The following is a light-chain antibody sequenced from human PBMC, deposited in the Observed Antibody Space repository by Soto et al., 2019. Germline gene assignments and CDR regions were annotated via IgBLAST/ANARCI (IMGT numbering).Light chain of an antibody. Sequence: DIQMTQSPSSLSASVGDRVTITCRASQSISSYLNWYQQKQGKAPKLLIYAASSLQSGVPSRFSGSGSGTDFTLTISSLQPEDFATYYCQQSYSTSRTFGQGTKVEIK. V-gene: IGKV1-39*01. J-gene: IGKJ1*01. CDR3: QQSYSTSRT. CDR1: QSISSY. CDR2: AAS.